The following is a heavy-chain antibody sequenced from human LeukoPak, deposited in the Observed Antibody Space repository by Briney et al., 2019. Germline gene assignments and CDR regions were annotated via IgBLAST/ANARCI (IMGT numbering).Heavy chain of an antibody. CDR2: MRHDGSNE. CDR3: AKDRTVVVAAYGGWFDP. V-gene: IGHV3-30*02. CDR1: GFTLSNYA. Sequence: PGGSLRLSCAASGFTLSNYAMSWVRQAPGRGLEWVAFMRHDGSNEKYADSVKGRFTISRDNSKNTLYLQMNSLIVEDTAVYYCAKDRTVVVAAYGGWFDPWGQGTLVTVSS. D-gene: IGHD2-15*01. J-gene: IGHJ5*02.